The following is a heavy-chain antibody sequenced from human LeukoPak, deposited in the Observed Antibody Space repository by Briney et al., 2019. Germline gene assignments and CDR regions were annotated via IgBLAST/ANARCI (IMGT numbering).Heavy chain of an antibody. J-gene: IGHJ4*02. CDR3: VRPNDRDGYNSGY. V-gene: IGHV4-59*08. CDR2: LYYSGST. CDR1: GGSISSHY. Sequence: PSETLSLTCSVSGGSISSHYWSWIRQPPGKGLEWIGYLYYSGSTNYNPSLNSRVTISVDTSKKQFSLKLSSVTAADTAVYYCVRPNDRDGYNSGYWGQGTLVTVSS. D-gene: IGHD5-24*01.